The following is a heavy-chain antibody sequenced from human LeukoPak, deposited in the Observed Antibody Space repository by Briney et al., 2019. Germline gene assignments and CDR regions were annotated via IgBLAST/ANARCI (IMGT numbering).Heavy chain of an antibody. CDR2: ISSSSSYI. J-gene: IGHJ4*02. CDR3: ARGRTMLRGVIMFY. Sequence: PGGSLRLSCAASGFTFSSYTMNWVRQAPGKGLEWVSSISSSSSYIYYADSVKGRFTISRDNAKNSLYLQMNSLRAEDTAVYYCARGRTMLRGVIMFYWGQGTLVTVSS. V-gene: IGHV3-21*01. D-gene: IGHD3-10*01. CDR1: GFTFSSYT.